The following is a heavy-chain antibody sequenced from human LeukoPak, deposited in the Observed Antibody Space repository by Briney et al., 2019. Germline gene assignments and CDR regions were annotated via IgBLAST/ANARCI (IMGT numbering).Heavy chain of an antibody. D-gene: IGHD6-13*01. Sequence: GASVKVSCKAFGYTFPTYGISWVRQAPGQGLEWMGWISAYNVNTKYAQKLQGRVTMTTDTSTSTAYMELRSLRSDDTAVYYCARVAAGDAFDIWGQGTMVTVSS. CDR1: GYTFPTYG. V-gene: IGHV1-18*01. CDR3: ARVAAGDAFDI. CDR2: ISAYNVNT. J-gene: IGHJ3*02.